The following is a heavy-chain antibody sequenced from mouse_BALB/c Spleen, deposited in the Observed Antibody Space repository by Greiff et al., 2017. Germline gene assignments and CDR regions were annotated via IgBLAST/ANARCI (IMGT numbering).Heavy chain of an antibody. CDR1: GFTFSNYW. D-gene: IGHD2-1*01. Sequence: DVKLVESGGGLVQPGGSMKLSCVASGFTFSNYWMNWVRQSPEKGLEWVAEIRLKSNNYATHYAESVKGRFTISRDDSKSSVYLQMNNLRAEDTGIYYCTRPNGNYGGAWFAYWGQGTLVTVSA. J-gene: IGHJ3*01. CDR2: IRLKSNNYAT. CDR3: TRPNGNYGGAWFAY. V-gene: IGHV6-6*02.